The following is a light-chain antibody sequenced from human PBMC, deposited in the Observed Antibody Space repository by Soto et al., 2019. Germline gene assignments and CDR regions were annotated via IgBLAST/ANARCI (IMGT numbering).Light chain of an antibody. Sequence: DIQMTQSPSTLSASVGDRVTITCRASQSISTWLAWYQQKPGKAPKLLIYKASSLEGGVPSRFGGSGSGTLFNITISSLHPDDFATYYCQQYNTDPLTFGGGTTVDIQ. J-gene: IGKJ4*01. CDR3: QQYNTDPLT. V-gene: IGKV1-5*03. CDR1: QSISTW. CDR2: KAS.